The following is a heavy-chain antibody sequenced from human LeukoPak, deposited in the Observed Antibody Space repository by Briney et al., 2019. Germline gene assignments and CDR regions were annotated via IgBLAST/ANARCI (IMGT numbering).Heavy chain of an antibody. CDR2: IKQDGSEK. D-gene: IGHD6-13*01. Sequence: GGSLRLSCAASGFTFSNYWMSRVRQAPGKGLEWVANIKQDGSEKHYVDSVKGRFTISRDNDKNSLYLQMNSLRAEDAAVYYCASGRQLGYWGQGTLVTVSS. CDR3: ASGRQLGY. CDR1: GFTFSNYW. V-gene: IGHV3-7*01. J-gene: IGHJ4*02.